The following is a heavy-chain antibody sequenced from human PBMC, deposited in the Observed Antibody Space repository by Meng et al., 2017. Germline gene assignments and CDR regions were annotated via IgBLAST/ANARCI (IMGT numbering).Heavy chain of an antibody. V-gene: IGHV1-2*06. J-gene: IGHJ4*02. CDR2: INPNGGGT. Sequence: QVKLVQSGAEVKKPGASVKVSCKPSGYNVPDYWLHWVRRAPGQGLEWMGRINPNGGGTNYAQKFQGRVTMTRDTSISTAYMELSRLISDDTAVYYCARDSATGDFWGQGTLVTVSS. D-gene: IGHD5-12*01. CDR3: ARDSATGDF. CDR1: GYNVPDYW.